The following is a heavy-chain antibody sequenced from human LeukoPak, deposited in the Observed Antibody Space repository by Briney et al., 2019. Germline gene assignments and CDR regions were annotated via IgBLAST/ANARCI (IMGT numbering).Heavy chain of an antibody. CDR1: GGSISNYY. CDR2: IYYSGST. J-gene: IGHJ5*02. D-gene: IGHD4-23*01. Sequence: SETLSLTCTVSGGSISNYYWSWIRQPPGRGLEWIGYIYYSGSTNYNPSLKSRVTMSLDTSKNQFSLKLTSVTAADTAVYYCARPPLPFGGNPGWFDPWGQGTLVTVSS. CDR3: ARPPLPFGGNPGWFDP. V-gene: IGHV4-59*08.